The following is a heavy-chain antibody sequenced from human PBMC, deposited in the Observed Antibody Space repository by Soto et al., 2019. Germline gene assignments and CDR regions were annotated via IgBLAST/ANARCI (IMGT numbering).Heavy chain of an antibody. V-gene: IGHV3-23*01. D-gene: IGHD6-6*01. Sequence: PGGSLRLSCETSGFTFSNYAMSWVRQAPRKGLQWVAAITGSGGDTYHADSVKGRFTISRDNSKSTLYLQMNSLRAEDTAVYYCAKGSASARPYYFDYWGQGTLVTVSS. J-gene: IGHJ4*02. CDR2: ITGSGGDT. CDR1: GFTFSNYA. CDR3: AKGSASARPYYFDY.